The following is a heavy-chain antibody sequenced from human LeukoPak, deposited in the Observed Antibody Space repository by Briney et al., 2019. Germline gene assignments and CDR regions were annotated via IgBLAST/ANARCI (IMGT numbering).Heavy chain of an antibody. J-gene: IGHJ3*02. Sequence: ASVKVSCKASGYTFTGYYIHWVRQAPGQGLEWMGWINPNSGGTNYAQKFQGRVTMTRDTSIRTAYMELSSLRSEDTAVYYCARDRVAFKYAFDIWGQGTMVTVSS. CDR1: GYTFTGYY. CDR2: INPNSGGT. V-gene: IGHV1-2*02. D-gene: IGHD2-15*01. CDR3: ARDRVAFKYAFDI.